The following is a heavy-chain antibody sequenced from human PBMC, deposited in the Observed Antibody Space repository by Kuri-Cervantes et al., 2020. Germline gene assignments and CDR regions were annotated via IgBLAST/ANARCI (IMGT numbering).Heavy chain of an antibody. CDR2: MNPNSGNT. CDR3: ARYPVHYYDSSGYPELDAFDI. CDR1: GYTFTSYD. V-gene: IGHV1-8*02. J-gene: IGHJ3*02. D-gene: IGHD3-22*01. Sequence: ASVKVSCKASGYTFTSYDINWVRQATGQGLEWMGWMNPNSGNTGHAQKFQGRVTMTRNTSISTAYMELSSLRSEDTAVYYCARYPVHYYDSSGYPELDAFDIWGQGTMVTVSS.